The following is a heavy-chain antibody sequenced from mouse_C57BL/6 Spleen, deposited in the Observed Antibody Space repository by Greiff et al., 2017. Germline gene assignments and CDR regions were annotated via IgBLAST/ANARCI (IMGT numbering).Heavy chain of an antibody. CDR1: GFTFSDYG. CDR2: ISSGSSTI. J-gene: IGHJ4*01. Sequence: EVQRVESGGGLVKPGGSLKLSCAASGFTFSDYGMHWVRQAPEKGLEWVAYISSGSSTIYYADTVKGRFTISRDNAKNTLFLQMTSLRSEDTAMYYCAKGGHDGYPPMDYWGQGTSVTVSS. CDR3: AKGGHDGYPPMDY. V-gene: IGHV5-17*01. D-gene: IGHD2-3*01.